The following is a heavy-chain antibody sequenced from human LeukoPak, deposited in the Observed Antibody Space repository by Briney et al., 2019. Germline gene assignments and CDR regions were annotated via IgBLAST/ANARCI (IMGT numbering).Heavy chain of an antibody. CDR3: ASNYGSGSYYKSPYYFDY. CDR1: GGSISSSSYY. CDR2: IYYSGST. D-gene: IGHD3-10*01. J-gene: IGHJ4*02. V-gene: IGHV4-39*01. Sequence: SETLSLTCTVSGGSISSSSYYWGWIRQPPGKGLEWIGSIYYSGSTYYNPSLKSRVTISVDTSKNQFSLKLSSVTAADTAVYYCASNYGSGSYYKSPYYFDYWGQGTLVTVSS.